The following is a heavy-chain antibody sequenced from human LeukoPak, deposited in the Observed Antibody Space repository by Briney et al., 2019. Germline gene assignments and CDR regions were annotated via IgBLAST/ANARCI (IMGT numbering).Heavy chain of an antibody. Sequence: GSLRLSCAASGFTFSSYAMSWVRQPPGKGLEWIGEIYHSGSTNYNPSLKSRVTISVDTSKNQFSLKLSSVTAADTAVYYCARNVVLWFGELSNFDYWGQGTLVTVSS. J-gene: IGHJ4*02. V-gene: IGHV4-4*02. CDR2: IYHSGST. D-gene: IGHD3-10*01. CDR3: ARNVVLWFGELSNFDY. CDR1: GFTFSSYAM.